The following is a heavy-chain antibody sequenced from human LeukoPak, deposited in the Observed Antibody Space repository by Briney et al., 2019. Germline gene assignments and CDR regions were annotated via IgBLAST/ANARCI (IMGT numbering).Heavy chain of an antibody. D-gene: IGHD1-26*01. CDR2: ISSSSSYI. Sequence: GGSLRLSCAASGFTFSDYWMTWVRQAPGKGLEWVSSISSSSSYIYYADSVKGRFTISRDNAKNSLYLQMNSLRAEDAAVYYCARVGAQTSGYWGQGTLVTVSS. V-gene: IGHV3-21*01. CDR1: GFTFSDYW. CDR3: ARVGAQTSGY. J-gene: IGHJ4*02.